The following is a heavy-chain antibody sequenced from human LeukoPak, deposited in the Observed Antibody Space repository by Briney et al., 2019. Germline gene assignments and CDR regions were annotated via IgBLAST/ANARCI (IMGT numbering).Heavy chain of an antibody. D-gene: IGHD5-24*01. CDR2: ISYDGSNK. J-gene: IGHJ4*02. Sequence: GRSLRLSCAASGFTFSSCGMHWVRQAPGKGLEWVAVISYDGSNKYYADSVKGRFTISRDNSKNTLYLQMNSLRAEDTAVYYCAKDGEMATIRYLDYWGQGTLVTVSS. CDR1: GFTFSSCG. CDR3: AKDGEMATIRYLDY. V-gene: IGHV3-30*18.